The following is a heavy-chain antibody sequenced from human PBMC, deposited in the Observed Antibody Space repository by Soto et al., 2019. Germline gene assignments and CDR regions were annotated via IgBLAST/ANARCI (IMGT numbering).Heavy chain of an antibody. CDR3: ARARFIAAAGTI. CDR1: GYTFTSYF. Sequence: ASVKVSCKASGYTFTSYFMHWVRQAPGQGLEWMGIINPSGGSTSYAQKFQGRVTMTRDTSTSTVYMELSSLRSEDTAVYYCARARFIAAAGTIWGQGTLVTVSS. J-gene: IGHJ4*02. V-gene: IGHV1-46*01. CDR2: INPSGGST. D-gene: IGHD6-13*01.